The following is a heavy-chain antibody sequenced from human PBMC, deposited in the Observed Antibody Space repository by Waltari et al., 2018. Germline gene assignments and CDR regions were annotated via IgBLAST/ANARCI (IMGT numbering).Heavy chain of an antibody. Sequence: EVQLVESGGGLVQPGGSLRLSCAASGFTFSSYSMNWVRQAPGKGLEWVSYISSSSSTIYYADSGKGRFTISRDNAKNSLYLQMNSLRAEDTAVYYCARKHCSGGSCYSGQNLWGQGTLVTVSS. V-gene: IGHV3-48*04. CDR3: ARKHCSGGSCYSGQNL. CDR2: ISSSSSTI. CDR1: GFTFSSYS. J-gene: IGHJ4*02. D-gene: IGHD2-15*01.